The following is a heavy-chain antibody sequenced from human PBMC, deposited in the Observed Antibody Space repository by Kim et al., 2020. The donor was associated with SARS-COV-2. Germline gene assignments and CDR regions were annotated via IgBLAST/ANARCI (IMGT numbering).Heavy chain of an antibody. D-gene: IGHD2-15*01. CDR3: ARDAPSGILYNWFDP. CDR1: GYTFTSYA. CDR2: INAGNGNT. J-gene: IGHJ5*02. Sequence: ASVNVSCKASGYTFTSYAMHWVRQAPGQRLEWMGWINAGNGNTKYSQKFQGRVTITRDTSASTAYMELSSLRSEDTAVYYCARDAPSGILYNWFDPWGQGTLVTVSS. V-gene: IGHV1-3*01.